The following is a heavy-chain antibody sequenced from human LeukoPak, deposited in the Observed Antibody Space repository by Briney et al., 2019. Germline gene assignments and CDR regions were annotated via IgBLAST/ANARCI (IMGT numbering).Heavy chain of an antibody. CDR2: IDPSDSYT. V-gene: IGHV5-10-1*01. Sequence: GESLKISCKGSGYISTSYMISWGRQMPGKGLEWMGTIDPSDSYTNYSPSFQGHVTISADKSISTAYLQWSSLKASDTAMYYCARHSGRDSFDYWGQGTLVTVSS. D-gene: IGHD3-10*01. CDR1: GYISTSYM. J-gene: IGHJ4*02. CDR3: ARHSGRDSFDY.